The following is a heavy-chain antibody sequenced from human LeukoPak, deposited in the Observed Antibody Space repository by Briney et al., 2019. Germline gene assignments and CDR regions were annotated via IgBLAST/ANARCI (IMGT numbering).Heavy chain of an antibody. CDR3: ARDIALSSRDDYFYYYYMDV. CDR1: GGTFSSYA. CDR2: IIPIFGTA. Sequence: ASVKVSCKASGGTFSSYAISWVRQAPGQGLEWMGGIIPIFGTANYAQKFQGRVTITADESTSTAYMELSSLRSEDTAVYYCARDIALSSRDDYFYYYYMDVWGKGTTVTVSS. V-gene: IGHV1-69*13. D-gene: IGHD6-13*01. J-gene: IGHJ6*03.